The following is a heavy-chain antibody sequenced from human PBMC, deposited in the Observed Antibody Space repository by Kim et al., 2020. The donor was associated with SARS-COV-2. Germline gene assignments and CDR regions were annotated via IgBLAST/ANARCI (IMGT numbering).Heavy chain of an antibody. CDR3: ARDRRYYYGSGSSYYYYGMDV. CDR2: IYYSGST. V-gene: IGHV4-31*03. J-gene: IGHJ6*02. Sequence: SETLSLTCTVSGGSISSGGYYWSWIRQHPGKGLEWIGYIYYSGSTYYNPSLKSRVTISVDTSKNQFSLKLSSVTAADTAVYYCARDRRYYYGSGSSYYYYGMDVWGQGTTVTVSS. D-gene: IGHD3-10*01. CDR1: GGSISSGGYY.